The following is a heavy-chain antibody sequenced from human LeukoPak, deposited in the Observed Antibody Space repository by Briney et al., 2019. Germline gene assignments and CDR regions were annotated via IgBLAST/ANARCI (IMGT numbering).Heavy chain of an antibody. Sequence: SETLSLTCTVSGGSISSGDYYWSWIRQPPGKGLEWIGYIYYSGSTYYNPSLKSRVTISVGTSKNQFSLKLSSVTAADTAVYYCAREGYELLYAFDIWGQGTMVTVSS. J-gene: IGHJ3*02. CDR1: GGSISSGDYY. V-gene: IGHV4-30-4*01. CDR2: IYYSGST. D-gene: IGHD2-2*01. CDR3: AREGYELLYAFDI.